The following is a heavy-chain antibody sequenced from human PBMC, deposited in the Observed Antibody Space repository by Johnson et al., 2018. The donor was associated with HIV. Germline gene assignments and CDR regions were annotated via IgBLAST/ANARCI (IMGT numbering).Heavy chain of an antibody. V-gene: IGHV3-30*04. CDR2: ISYDGSNK. J-gene: IGHJ3*02. CDR1: GFTFSSYA. Sequence: QVQLVESGGGVVQPGRSLRLSCAASGFTFSSYAMHWVRQAPGKGLEWVVVISYDGSNKYYPDSVKGRFTISRDNSKNTLYLQMNSLRAEDTAVYYCATSTASDAFDIWGQGTMVTVSS. CDR3: ATSTASDAFDI. D-gene: IGHD1-1*01.